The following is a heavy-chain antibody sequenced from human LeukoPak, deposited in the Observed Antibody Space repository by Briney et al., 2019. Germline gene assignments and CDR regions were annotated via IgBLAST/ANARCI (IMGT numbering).Heavy chain of an antibody. J-gene: IGHJ4*02. V-gene: IGHV3-30*02. CDR1: GFTFSSYG. CDR2: IRCDGSNK. CDR3: AKEEEYYYDSSGYPDY. Sequence: GGSLRLSCAASGFTFSSYGMHWVRQAPGKGLEWVAFIRCDGSNKYYADSVKGRFTISRDNSKNTLYLQMNSLRAEDTAVYYCAKEEEYYYDSSGYPDYWGQGTLVTVSS. D-gene: IGHD3-22*01.